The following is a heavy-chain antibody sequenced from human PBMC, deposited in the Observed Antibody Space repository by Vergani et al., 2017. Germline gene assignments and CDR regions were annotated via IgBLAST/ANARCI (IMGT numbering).Heavy chain of an antibody. V-gene: IGHV3-23*01. D-gene: IGHD1-26*01. CDR1: GFTFSSYA. CDR3: AVGSGSYGWGYGRFDY. J-gene: IGHJ4*02. Sequence: EVQLLESGGGLVQPGGSLRLSCAASGFTFSSYAMSWVRQAPGKGLEWVSAISGSGGSTYYADSVKGRFTISRDNSKNTLYLQMNSLRAEDTAVYYCAVGSGSYGWGYGRFDYWGQGTLVTVSS. CDR2: ISGSGGST.